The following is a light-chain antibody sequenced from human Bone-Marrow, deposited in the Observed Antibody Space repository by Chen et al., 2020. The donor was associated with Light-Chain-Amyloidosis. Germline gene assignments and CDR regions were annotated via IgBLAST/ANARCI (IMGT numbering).Light chain of an antibody. CDR1: NIGSTS. CDR2: DDS. J-gene: IGLJ3*02. Sequence: SYVLTQPSSVSVAPGQTATIACGGNNIGSTSVHWYQQTPGQAPLLVVYDDSDRPSGIPERLSGSNSGNTATLTISRVEAGDDGDYYCQVWDRSSDRPVFGGGTKLTVL. V-gene: IGLV3-21*02. CDR3: QVWDRSSDRPV.